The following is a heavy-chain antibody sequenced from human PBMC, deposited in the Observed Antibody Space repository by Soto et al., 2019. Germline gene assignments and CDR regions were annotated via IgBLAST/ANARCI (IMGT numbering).Heavy chain of an antibody. V-gene: IGHV1-2*02. Sequence: AAMKGSFKASGYRFTGYALHWVRQAPGQGLQCMGWINPKSGATDYAQKFQGRVTMTREMSTKTAYLKLSGLRSDETDDGQAVYYWAKSKYGGEVRVQYCLDDWG. CDR2: INPKSGAT. D-gene: IGHD2-21*01. CDR1: GYRFTGYA. CDR3: VYYWAKSKYGGEVRVQYCLDD. J-gene: IGHJ4*01.